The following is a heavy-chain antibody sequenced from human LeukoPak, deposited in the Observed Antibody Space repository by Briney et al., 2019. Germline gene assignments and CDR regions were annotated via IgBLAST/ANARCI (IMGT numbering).Heavy chain of an antibody. CDR2: IYSGGAT. CDR3: ARGDLYGDYVILN. J-gene: IGHJ4*02. V-gene: IGHV3-53*01. CDR1: GYTVSSNY. Sequence: GGSLRLSCAASGYTVSSNYMSWVRQAPGKGLELVSRIYSGGATYYADSVKGRFTISRDNSKNTLYLQMNSLRAEDTAVYYCARGDLYGDYVILNWGQGTLVTVSS. D-gene: IGHD4-17*01.